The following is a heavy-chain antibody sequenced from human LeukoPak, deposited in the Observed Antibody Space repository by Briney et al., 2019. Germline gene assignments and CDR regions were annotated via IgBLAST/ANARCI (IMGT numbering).Heavy chain of an antibody. CDR3: AREYSSSWSYNWLDP. J-gene: IGHJ5*02. CDR1: GGSISSHY. V-gene: IGHV4-59*11. D-gene: IGHD6-13*01. CDR2: IYYSGST. Sequence: PSETLSLTCTVSGGSISSHYWSWIRQPPGKGLEWIGYIYYSGSTNYNPSLKSRVTISVDTSKNQFSLKLSSVTAADTAVYYCAREYSSSWSYNWLDPWGQGTLVTVSS.